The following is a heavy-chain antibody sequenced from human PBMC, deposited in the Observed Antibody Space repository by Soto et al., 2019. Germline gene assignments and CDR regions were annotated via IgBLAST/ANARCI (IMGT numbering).Heavy chain of an antibody. V-gene: IGHV1-46*01. Sequence: QVQLVQSGAEVKKPGASVKVSCKASGYTFTSYYMHWVRQAPGQGLEWMGIINPSGGSTSYAQKFQGRVTMTRDTSTSTVYMELSSLRSEDTAVYYCARGIAVAGLYYYYGIDVWGQGTTVTVSS. CDR3: ARGIAVAGLYYYYGIDV. CDR2: INPSGGST. J-gene: IGHJ6*02. D-gene: IGHD6-19*01. CDR1: GYTFTSYY.